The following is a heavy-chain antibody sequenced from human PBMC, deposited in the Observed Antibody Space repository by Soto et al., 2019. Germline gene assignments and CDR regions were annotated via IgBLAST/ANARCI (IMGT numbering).Heavy chain of an antibody. CDR1: GVSISSGGYY. CDR2: IYHSGRT. CDR3: ARDVISHYDTSGYTDS. V-gene: IGHV4-31*03. J-gene: IGHJ4*02. D-gene: IGHD3-22*01. Sequence: TSETLSLTCTVSGVSISSGGYYWGWIRQHPGKGLEWIGNIYHSGRTYYNPSLKSRVIMSVDTSKNHFSLNLNSVTAADTAVYYCARDVISHYDTSGYTDSWGQGILVTVS.